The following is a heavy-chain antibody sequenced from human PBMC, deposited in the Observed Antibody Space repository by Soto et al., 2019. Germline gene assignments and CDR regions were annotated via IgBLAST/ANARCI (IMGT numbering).Heavy chain of an antibody. D-gene: IGHD5-18*01. Sequence: SVKVSCKASGGTFSSYAISWVRQAPGQGLEWMGGIIPIFGTANYAQKFQGRVTITADESTSTAYMELSSLRSEDTAVYYCARDEDPMIQPGHVWGQGTTVTVSS. J-gene: IGHJ6*02. V-gene: IGHV1-69*13. CDR3: ARDEDPMIQPGHV. CDR1: GGTFSSYA. CDR2: IIPIFGTA.